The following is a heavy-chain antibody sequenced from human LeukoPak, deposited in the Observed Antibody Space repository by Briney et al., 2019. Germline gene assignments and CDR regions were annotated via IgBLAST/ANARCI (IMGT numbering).Heavy chain of an antibody. V-gene: IGHV3-30*18. J-gene: IGHJ6*02. Sequence: GGSLRLSCAASGFTFSSYGVHWVRQAPGKGLEWVAVISYDGSNKYYADSVKGRFTISRDNSKNTLYLQMNSLRAEDTAVYYCAKGSAMDLYYYYGMDVWGQGTTVTVSS. D-gene: IGHD2-2*01. CDR1: GFTFSSYG. CDR3: AKGSAMDLYYYYGMDV. CDR2: ISYDGSNK.